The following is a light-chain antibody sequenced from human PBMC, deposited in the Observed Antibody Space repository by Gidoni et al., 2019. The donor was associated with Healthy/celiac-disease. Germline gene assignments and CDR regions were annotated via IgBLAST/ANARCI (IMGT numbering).Light chain of an antibody. CDR1: RSDVGVYNY. J-gene: IGLJ1*01. Sequence: QSALTQPASVSRSPGQSITISCTGTRSDVGVYNYVSWYQQHPGKAPKLMIDDVSNRPSGVSNRFSGSKSGNTASLTSSGLQAEDEADYYCSSYTSSSTRVFGTGTKVTVL. CDR2: DVS. CDR3: SSYTSSSTRV. V-gene: IGLV2-14*01.